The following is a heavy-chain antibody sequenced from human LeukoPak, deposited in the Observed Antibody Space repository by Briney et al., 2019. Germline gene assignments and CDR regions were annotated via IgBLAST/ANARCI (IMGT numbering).Heavy chain of an antibody. CDR1: GFTFSTYA. CDR3: ARGLVDSSGYYPDY. Sequence: GGSLRLSCAASGFTFSTYAMSWVRQAPGKGLEWVSSISSRSSYIYYADSVKGRFTISRDNAKNSLYLQMNSLRAEDTAVYYCARGLVDSSGYYPDYWGQGTLVTVSS. V-gene: IGHV3-21*01. D-gene: IGHD3-22*01. CDR2: ISSRSSYI. J-gene: IGHJ4*02.